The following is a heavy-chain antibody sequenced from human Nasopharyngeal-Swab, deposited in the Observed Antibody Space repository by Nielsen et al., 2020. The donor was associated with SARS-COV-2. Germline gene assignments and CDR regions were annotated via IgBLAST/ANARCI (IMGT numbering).Heavy chain of an antibody. CDR3: ARSLRITIFGVVIISRWFDP. V-gene: IGHV4-39*07. CDR2: INHSGST. CDR1: GGSITFSSYY. D-gene: IGHD3-3*01. Sequence: SETLSLTCTVSGGSITFSSYYWGWIRQPPGKGLEWIGEINHSGSTNYNPSLKSRVTISVDTSKNQFSLKLSSVTAADTAVYYCARSLRITIFGVVIISRWFDPWGQGTLVTVSS. J-gene: IGHJ5*02.